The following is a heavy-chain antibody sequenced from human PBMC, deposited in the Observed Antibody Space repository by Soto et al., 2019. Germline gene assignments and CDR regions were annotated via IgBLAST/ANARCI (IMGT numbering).Heavy chain of an antibody. D-gene: IGHD3-16*01. CDR2: IWYDGSNK. CDR3: ARDFFVGDYYYYYMDV. CDR1: GFTFSSYG. V-gene: IGHV3-33*01. J-gene: IGHJ6*03. Sequence: QVQLVESGGGVVQPGRSLRLSCAASGFTFSSYGMHWVRQAPGKGLEWVAVIWYDGSNKYYADSVKGRFTISRDNSKNTLYLQMNSLRAEDTAVYYCARDFFVGDYYYYYMDVWGKGTTVTVSS.